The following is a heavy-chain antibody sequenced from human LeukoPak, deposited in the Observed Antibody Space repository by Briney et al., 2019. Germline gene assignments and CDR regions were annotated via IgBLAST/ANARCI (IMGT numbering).Heavy chain of an antibody. D-gene: IGHD3-3*01. Sequence: ASVKVSCKASGYTFTGYYMHWVRQAPGQGLEWMRWINPNSGGTNYAQKFQGRVTMTRDTSISTAYMELSRLRSDYTAVYYCARDRDDFWSGYSNYYYYYMDVWGKGTTVTVSS. CDR1: GYTFTGYY. V-gene: IGHV1-2*02. CDR2: INPNSGGT. J-gene: IGHJ6*03. CDR3: ARDRDDFWSGYSNYYYYYMDV.